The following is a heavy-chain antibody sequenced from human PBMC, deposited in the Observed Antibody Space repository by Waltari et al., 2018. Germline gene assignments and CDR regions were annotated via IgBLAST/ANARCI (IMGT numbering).Heavy chain of an antibody. J-gene: IGHJ5*02. Sequence: QVQLQESGPGLVKPSASLSLSCPVSAGPFRRSHWNWIRQPPGKGLEWIGYINNSGSTTYNPSLKSRVTISVDTSKNQFSLNLSSVTPADTAVYYCARSQLRFLEWRNWFDPWGQGTLVTVSS. D-gene: IGHD3-3*01. V-gene: IGHV4-59*01. CDR1: AGPFRRSH. CDR2: INNSGST. CDR3: ARSQLRFLEWRNWFDP.